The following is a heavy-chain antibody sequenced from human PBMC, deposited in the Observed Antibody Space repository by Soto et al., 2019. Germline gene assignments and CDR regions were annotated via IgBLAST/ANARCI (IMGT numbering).Heavy chain of an antibody. D-gene: IGHD6-19*01. CDR1: GFTVSSRY. CDR3: ARATYSSGWYDS. Sequence: PGRSLRLSCAASGFTVSSRYMTWVRQAPGKGLEWISFLFSGASSYYADSVKGRFTISRDNSKNTLSLEMSSLRVEDTAVYFCARATYSSGWYDSWGQGTLVTVSS. V-gene: IGHV3-53*05. CDR2: LFSGASS. J-gene: IGHJ5*01.